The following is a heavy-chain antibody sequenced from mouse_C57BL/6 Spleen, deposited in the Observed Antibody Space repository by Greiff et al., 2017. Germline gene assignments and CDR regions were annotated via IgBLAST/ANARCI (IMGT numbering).Heavy chain of an antibody. CDR1: GFTFSSYA. CDR3: ARGRLFDY. V-gene: IGHV5-4*01. Sequence: EVQLVESGGGLVKPGGSLTLTCAVSGFTFSSYAMSWVRQTPEKRLEWVATISDGGSYTYYPDLVKGRFTISRNTAKNNLYLQMSHLKSEDTAMYYCARGRLFDYWGQGTTLTVSS. CDR2: ISDGGSYT. J-gene: IGHJ2*01.